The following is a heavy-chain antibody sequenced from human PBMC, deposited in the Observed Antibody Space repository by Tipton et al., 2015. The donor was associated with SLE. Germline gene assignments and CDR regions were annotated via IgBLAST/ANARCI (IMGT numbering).Heavy chain of an antibody. Sequence: LRLSCTVSGGSISSGSYYWGWIRQPPGKGLEWIGEINHSGSTNYNPSLKSRVTISVDTSRNQFSLKLTSVTAADTAVYYCARLEDPFGIFGVPKGWFDPWGQGTLVTVSS. CDR2: INHSGST. CDR3: ARLEDPFGIFGVPKGWFDP. J-gene: IGHJ5*02. CDR1: GGSISSGSYY. D-gene: IGHD3-3*02. V-gene: IGHV4-39*07.